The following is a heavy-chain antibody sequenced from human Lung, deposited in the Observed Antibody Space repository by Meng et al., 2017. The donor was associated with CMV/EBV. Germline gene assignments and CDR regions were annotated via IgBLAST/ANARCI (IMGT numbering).Heavy chain of an antibody. J-gene: IGHJ5*01. V-gene: IGHV3-53*01. CDR3: AGHYDILTGLSA. CDR1: GFTVSSNY. Sequence: ESXKISCAASGFTVSSNYMSWVRQAPGKGLEWVSVIYSGGSTYYADSVKGRFTISRVNAKNSLFLQMNSLRAEDTAVYYCAGHYDILTGLSAWGHGTLVPVPS. CDR2: IYSGGST. D-gene: IGHD3-9*01.